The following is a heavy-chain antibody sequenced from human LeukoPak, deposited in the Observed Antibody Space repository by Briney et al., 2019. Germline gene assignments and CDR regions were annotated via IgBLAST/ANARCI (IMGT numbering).Heavy chain of an antibody. CDR3: AKVVFILTNLYYFDC. J-gene: IGHJ4*02. D-gene: IGHD3-10*01. CDR2: ISYDGSNK. Sequence: GGSLRLSCAASGFTFSSYAMHWVRQAPGKGLEWVAVISYDGSNKYYADSVKGRFTISRDNPKNTLYLQMNSLRAEDTAVYYCAKVVFILTNLYYFDCWGQGTLVTVSS. V-gene: IGHV3-30-3*01. CDR1: GFTFSSYA.